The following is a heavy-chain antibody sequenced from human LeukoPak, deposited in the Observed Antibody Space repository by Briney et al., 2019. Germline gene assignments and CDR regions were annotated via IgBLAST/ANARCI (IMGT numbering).Heavy chain of an antibody. CDR1: GFSFSDYY. CDR3: ARVLGGSGSYSYFDY. D-gene: IGHD3-10*01. V-gene: IGHV3-11*04. J-gene: IGHJ4*02. Sequence: GGSLRLSCAASGFSFSDYYMTWIRQAPGEGLEWISYISGSGSSIYYADSVKGRFTMSWDIAKNSLYLQMNSLRAEDTAVYYCARVLGGSGSYSYFDYWGQGTLVTVSS. CDR2: ISGSGSSI.